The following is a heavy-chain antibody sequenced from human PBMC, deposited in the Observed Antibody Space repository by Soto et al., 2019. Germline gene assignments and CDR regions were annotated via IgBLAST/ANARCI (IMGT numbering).Heavy chain of an antibody. D-gene: IGHD6-19*01. CDR2: IRFSVSDT. Sequence: EVQLLESGGGLVQPGGSLRLSCAASGFTFSNYVMTWLRQAPGKGLEWVSSIRFSVSDTFYADSVKGRFTVSRDNSKNTLFLQMNSLRAEDTAVYYCAKTDKFTSDSSGWANRFAYWGQGTLVTVSS. CDR1: GFTFSNYV. CDR3: AKTDKFTSDSSGWANRFAY. V-gene: IGHV3-23*01. J-gene: IGHJ4*02.